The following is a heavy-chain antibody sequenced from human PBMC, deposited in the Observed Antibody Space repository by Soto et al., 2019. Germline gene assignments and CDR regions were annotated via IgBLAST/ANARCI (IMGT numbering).Heavy chain of an antibody. V-gene: IGHV1-69*05. J-gene: IGHJ4*02. Sequence: ASVKVSCKASGGTFSSYAISWVRQAPGQGLEWMGGIIPIFGTANYAQKFQGRVTMTTDTSTSTAYMELRSLRSDDTAVYFCARDLDGSGSYYTNYWGQGTLVTVSS. CDR2: IIPIFGTA. D-gene: IGHD3-10*01. CDR3: ARDLDGSGSYYTNY. CDR1: GGTFSSYA.